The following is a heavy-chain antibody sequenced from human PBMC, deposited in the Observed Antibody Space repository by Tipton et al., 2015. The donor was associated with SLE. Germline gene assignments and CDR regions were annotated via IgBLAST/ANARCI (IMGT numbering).Heavy chain of an antibody. D-gene: IGHD6-6*01. J-gene: IGHJ4*02. Sequence: TLSLTCTVSGGSISSSSYYWGWIRQPPGKGLEWIGIIFYSGSTYYNPSLKSRVTISVDTSKNQFSLKLSSVTAADTAVYYCARVHMAARVLDYWGQGTLVTVSS. V-gene: IGHV4-39*07. CDR2: IFYSGST. CDR3: ARVHMAARVLDY. CDR1: GGSISSSSYY.